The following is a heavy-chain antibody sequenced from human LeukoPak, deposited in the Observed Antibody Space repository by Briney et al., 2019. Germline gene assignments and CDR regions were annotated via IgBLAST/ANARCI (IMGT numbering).Heavy chain of an antibody. J-gene: IGHJ6*02. CDR2: INHSGST. V-gene: IGHV4-39*07. Sequence: SETLSLTCTVSGGSIRSSYYYWSWIRQPPGKGLEWIGEINHSGSTNYNPSLKSRVTISVDTSKNQFSLKLSSVTAADTAVYYCARFYDFWSGYRYYYYYYGMDVWGQGTTVTVSS. D-gene: IGHD3-3*01. CDR3: ARFYDFWSGYRYYYYYYGMDV. CDR1: GGSIRSSYYY.